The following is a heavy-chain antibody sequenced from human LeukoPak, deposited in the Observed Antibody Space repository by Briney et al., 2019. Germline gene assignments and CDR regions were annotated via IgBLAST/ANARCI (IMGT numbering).Heavy chain of an antibody. J-gene: IGHJ5*02. Sequence: SETLSLTCAVFGGSFSGYYWSWIRQPPGKGLEWIGEINHSGSTNYNPSLKSRVTISVDTSKNQFSLKLSSVTAADTAVYYCARGIAAAGVGWFDPWGQGTLVTVSS. CDR3: ARGIAAAGVGWFDP. V-gene: IGHV4-34*01. CDR1: GGSFSGYY. D-gene: IGHD6-13*01. CDR2: INHSGST.